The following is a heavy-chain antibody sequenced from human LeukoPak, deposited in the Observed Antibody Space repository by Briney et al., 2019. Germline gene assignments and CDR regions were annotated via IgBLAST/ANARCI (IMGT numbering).Heavy chain of an antibody. CDR1: GGTFSSYA. CDR3: ARPSVGYSYGYYYYGIDV. D-gene: IGHD5-18*01. J-gene: IGHJ6*02. Sequence: SVKVSCKASGGTFSSYAISWVRQAPGQGLEWMGGIIPIFGTANYAQKFQGRVTITADESTSTAYMELSSLRSEDTVVYYCARPSVGYSYGYYYYGIDVWGQGTTVTVSS. CDR2: IIPIFGTA. V-gene: IGHV1-69*13.